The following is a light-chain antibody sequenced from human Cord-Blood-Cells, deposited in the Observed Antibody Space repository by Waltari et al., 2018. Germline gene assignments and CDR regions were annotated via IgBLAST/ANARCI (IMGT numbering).Light chain of an antibody. V-gene: IGKV4-1*01. CDR3: QQYYSTPYT. J-gene: IGKJ2*01. CDR2: CAS. CDR1: QSVLYSSNNKNY. Sequence: DIVMTQSPDSLALSLGERATITCKSSQSVLYSSNNKNYVAWYQQKTGQPLKLLIYCASTRESGVPDRFSGSGSGTDFTLTISSLQAEDVAVYYCQQYYSTPYTFGQGTKLEIK.